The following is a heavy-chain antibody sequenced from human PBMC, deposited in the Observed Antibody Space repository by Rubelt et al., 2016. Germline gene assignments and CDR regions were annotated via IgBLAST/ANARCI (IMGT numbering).Heavy chain of an antibody. CDR1: GGSFSGYY. V-gene: IGHV4-34*01. CDR3: ARVEGTSCLIDY. Sequence: QVQLQQWGAGLLKPSETLSLTCAVYGGSFSGYYWSWIRQPPGKGLEWIGEINHSGSTNYNPSRKSRGNRSVDTSKDQFSRKVSSVTAADTAVYYCARVEGTSCLIDYWGQGTLVTVSS. CDR2: INHSGST. D-gene: IGHD2-2*01. J-gene: IGHJ4*02.